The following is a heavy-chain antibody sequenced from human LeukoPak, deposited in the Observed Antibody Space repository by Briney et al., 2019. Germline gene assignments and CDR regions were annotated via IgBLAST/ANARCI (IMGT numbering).Heavy chain of an antibody. CDR1: GFTFSSYA. D-gene: IGHD3-22*01. CDR3: AKDSRYYDSSGNFDY. Sequence: GGSLRLSCAASGFTFSSYAMSWVRQAPGKGLEWVSAISDSGGSTYYADSVKGRFTISRDNSKNTLYLQMNSLRAEDTALYYCAKDSRYYDSSGNFDYWGQGTLVTVSS. CDR2: ISDSGGST. J-gene: IGHJ4*02. V-gene: IGHV3-23*01.